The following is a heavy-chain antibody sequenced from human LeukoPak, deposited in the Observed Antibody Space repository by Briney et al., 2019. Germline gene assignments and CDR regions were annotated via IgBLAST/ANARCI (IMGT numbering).Heavy chain of an antibody. V-gene: IGHV3-74*01. D-gene: IGHD6-6*01. CDR3: ASLFLCYGCSSSSDSFNI. CDR2: INSDGSRT. J-gene: IGHJ3*02. Sequence: PGGSLRLSCTASGFTFSGAWMTWVRQAPGKGLVWVSRINSDGSRTTYADSVKGRFTISRDNAKNTLYLQMNSLRAEDTAVYYCASLFLCYGCSSSSDSFNIWGQGTMVTVSS. CDR1: GFTFSGAW.